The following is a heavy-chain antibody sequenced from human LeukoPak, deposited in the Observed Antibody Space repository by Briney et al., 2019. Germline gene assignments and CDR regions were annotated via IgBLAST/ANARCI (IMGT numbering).Heavy chain of an antibody. CDR3: AKAPFRWRELRTGFDY. Sequence: GGSLRLSCAASGFTFSSYAMSWVRQAPGKGLEWVSAISGSGGSTYYADSVKGRFTISRDNSKNTLYLQMNSLRAEDTAVYYCAKAPFRWRELRTGFDYWGQGTLATVSS. J-gene: IGHJ4*02. CDR2: ISGSGGST. V-gene: IGHV3-23*01. D-gene: IGHD1-26*01. CDR1: GFTFSSYA.